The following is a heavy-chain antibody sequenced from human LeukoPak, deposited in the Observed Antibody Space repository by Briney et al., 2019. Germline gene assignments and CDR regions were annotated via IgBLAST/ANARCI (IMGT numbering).Heavy chain of an antibody. Sequence: ASVKVSCKASGYTFTGYYMHWVRQAPGQGLEWMGWINPNSGGTNYAQKFQGRVTMTRDTSISTAYMELSRLRSDDTAVYYCARDVGWEDSGWFDPWGQGTLVTVSS. V-gene: IGHV1-2*02. CDR2: INPNSGGT. D-gene: IGHD1-26*01. CDR1: GYTFTGYY. J-gene: IGHJ5*02. CDR3: ARDVGWEDSGWFDP.